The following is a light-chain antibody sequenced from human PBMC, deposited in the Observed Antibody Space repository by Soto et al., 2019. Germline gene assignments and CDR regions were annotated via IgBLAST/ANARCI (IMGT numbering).Light chain of an antibody. V-gene: IGKV1-5*03. Sequence: DFLMTQSPSTLSASVGARVTITCRARPSVSDRLAWYQQNPGNAPKRLIYKASSLQSGVPSRFSGSGAGTECSITIISRQPDDFAMYYCHQYNSYRWTFGQGTKVEIK. J-gene: IGKJ1*01. CDR2: KAS. CDR3: HQYNSYRWT. CDR1: PSVSDR.